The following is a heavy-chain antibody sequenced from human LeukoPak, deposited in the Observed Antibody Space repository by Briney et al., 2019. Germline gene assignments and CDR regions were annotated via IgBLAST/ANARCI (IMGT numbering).Heavy chain of an antibody. V-gene: IGHV1-2*02. Sequence: ASVKVSCKASGYTFTGYYMHWVRQAPGPGLEWMGWINPNSGGTNYAQKFQGRVTMTRDTSISTAYMELSRLRSDDTAVYYCARADWGVVIDLYYYYYMDVWGKGTTVTVSS. CDR2: INPNSGGT. CDR3: ARADWGVVIDLYYYYYMDV. D-gene: IGHD3-10*01. CDR1: GYTFTGYY. J-gene: IGHJ6*03.